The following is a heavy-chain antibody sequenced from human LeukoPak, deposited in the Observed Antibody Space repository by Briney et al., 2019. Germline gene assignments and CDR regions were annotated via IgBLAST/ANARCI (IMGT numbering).Heavy chain of an antibody. Sequence: SETLSLTCTVSGGSISSYYWSWIRQPPGKGLEWIGYIYYSGSTNYNPSLKSRVTISVDTSKNQFSLKLSSVTAADTAVYHCARNTVGPYYYDTIGAFDIWGQGTMVTVSS. CDR1: GGSISSYY. D-gene: IGHD3-22*01. CDR3: ARNTVGPYYYDTIGAFDI. V-gene: IGHV4-59*01. CDR2: IYYSGST. J-gene: IGHJ3*02.